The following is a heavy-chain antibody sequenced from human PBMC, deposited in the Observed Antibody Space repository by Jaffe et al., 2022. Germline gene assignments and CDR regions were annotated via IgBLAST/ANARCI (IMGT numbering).Heavy chain of an antibody. V-gene: IGHV4-59*01. D-gene: IGHD3-22*01. Sequence: QVQLQESGPGLVKPSETLSLTCTVSGGSISSYYWSWIRQPPGKGLEWIGYIYYSGSTNYNPSLKSRVTISVDTSKNQFSLKLSSVTAADTAVYYCARDQYDSSGYHIEFDYWGQGTLVTVSS. CDR1: GGSISSYY. CDR3: ARDQYDSSGYHIEFDY. CDR2: IYYSGST. J-gene: IGHJ4*02.